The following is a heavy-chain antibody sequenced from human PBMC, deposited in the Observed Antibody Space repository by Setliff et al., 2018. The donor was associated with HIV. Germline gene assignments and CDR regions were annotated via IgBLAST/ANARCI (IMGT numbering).Heavy chain of an antibody. D-gene: IGHD1-26*01. CDR1: GDSLSSGSYY. Sequence: SETLSLTCTVSGDSLSSGSYYWSWIRQPAGKGLEWIGHIYTSGSTNYNPSLKSRVTISVDTSKNQFSLKLSSVTAADTAVYFCASGGHRLHDYWGQGTLVTVSS. CDR2: IYTSGST. CDR3: ASGGHRLHDY. J-gene: IGHJ4*02. V-gene: IGHV4-61*09.